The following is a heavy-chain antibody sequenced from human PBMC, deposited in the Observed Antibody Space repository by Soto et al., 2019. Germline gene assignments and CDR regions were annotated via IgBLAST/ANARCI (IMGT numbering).Heavy chain of an antibody. CDR1: GDSISTDY. V-gene: IGHV4-59*08. CDR2: IFYSGTT. Sequence: SETLSLTCNVSGDSISTDYWNWIRQPPGKGLEWIGYIFYSGTTYYSPALKSRVTISVDTSKNQFSLKLSSVTAADTAVYYCTTTNWFDPWDQGNHVTVSS. J-gene: IGHJ5*02. CDR3: TTTNWFDP.